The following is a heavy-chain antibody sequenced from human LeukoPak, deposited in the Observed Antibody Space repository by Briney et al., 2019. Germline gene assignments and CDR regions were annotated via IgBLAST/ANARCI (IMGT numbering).Heavy chain of an antibody. CDR2: IRCDGSNK. D-gene: IGHD5-12*01. CDR3: AKGLRGYSGYDPPYYFDY. J-gene: IGHJ4*02. V-gene: IGHV3-30*02. CDR1: GFTFSSYG. Sequence: GGSLRLSCAASGFTFSSYGMHWVRQAPGKGLEWVAFIRCDGSNKYYADSVKGRFTISRDNSKNTLYLQMNSLRAEDTAVYYCAKGLRGYSGYDPPYYFDYWGQGTLVTVSS.